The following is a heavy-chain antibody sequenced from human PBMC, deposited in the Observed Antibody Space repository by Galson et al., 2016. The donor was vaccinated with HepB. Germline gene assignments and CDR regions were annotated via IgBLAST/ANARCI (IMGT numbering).Heavy chain of an antibody. Sequence: PALVKPTQTLTLTCTVSGFSLRNARMGVSWIRQPPGKALEWLARIFSNDEKSYSTSLKSRLTISKDTSKSQVVLTMTNMDPVDTATYYCARIVRGPPHWYLGLWGRGTLVTVFS. J-gene: IGHJ2*01. V-gene: IGHV2-26*01. CDR3: ARIVRGPPHWYLGL. CDR1: GFSLRNARMG. CDR2: IFSNDEK. D-gene: IGHD3-10*01.